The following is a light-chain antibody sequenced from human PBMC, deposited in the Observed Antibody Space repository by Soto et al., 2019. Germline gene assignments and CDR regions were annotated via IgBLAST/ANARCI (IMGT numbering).Light chain of an antibody. CDR1: RSDVGGYNY. CDR2: DVS. CDR3: SSYTSSSTVV. J-gene: IGLJ2*01. V-gene: IGLV2-14*01. Sequence: QSALTQPASVSGSHGQSITISCTGTRSDVGGYNYVSWYQQHPGKAPKLMIYDVSNRPSGVSNRFSGSKSGNTASLTISGLQAEDEADYYCSSYTSSSTVVFGGGTKLTVL.